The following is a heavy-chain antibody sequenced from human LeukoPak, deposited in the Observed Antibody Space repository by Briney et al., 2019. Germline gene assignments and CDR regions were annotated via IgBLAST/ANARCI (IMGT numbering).Heavy chain of an antibody. D-gene: IGHD6-13*01. CDR2: ISSSSSYI. V-gene: IGHV3-21*01. CDR1: GFTFSSYS. CDR3: ARDSAAAVGTGCPDY. J-gene: IGHJ4*02. Sequence: GGSLRLSCAASGFTFSSYSMNWVRQAPGKGLEWVSSISSSSSYIYYADSVKGRFTISRDNAKNSLYLQMNSLRAEDTAVYYGARDSAAAVGTGCPDYGGRGTRFTVSS.